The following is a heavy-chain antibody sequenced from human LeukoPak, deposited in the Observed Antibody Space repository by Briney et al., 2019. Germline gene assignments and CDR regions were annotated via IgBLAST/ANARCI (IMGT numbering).Heavy chain of an antibody. D-gene: IGHD2-15*01. CDR3: ARQAGGY. CDR2: ISYDGNLI. CDR1: GFMFSNYA. J-gene: IGHJ4*02. V-gene: IGHV3-30*03. Sequence: GGSLRLSCVASGFMFSNYALHWVRQAPGKGLEWVAVISYDGNLIHYADSVQGRFTLSRDNPKNTLFLQMSSLRPEDTAVYYCARQAGGYWDQGTLVTVSS.